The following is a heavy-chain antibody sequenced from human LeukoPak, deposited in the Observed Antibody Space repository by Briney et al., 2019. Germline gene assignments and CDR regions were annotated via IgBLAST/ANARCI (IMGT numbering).Heavy chain of an antibody. CDR3: ATGLIHYYASGAKT. J-gene: IGHJ5*02. Sequence: PGGSLRLSCAASGFTFSSYAMHWVRQAPGKGLEWVAVISYDGSNKYYADSVKGRFTISRDNAKNSLFLQMNSLRAEDTAVYYCATGLIHYYASGAKTWGQGTLVTVSS. V-gene: IGHV3-30*04. CDR1: GFTFSSYA. D-gene: IGHD3-10*01. CDR2: ISYDGSNK.